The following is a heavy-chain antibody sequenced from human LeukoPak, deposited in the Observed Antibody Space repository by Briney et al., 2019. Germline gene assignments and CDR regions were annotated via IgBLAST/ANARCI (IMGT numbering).Heavy chain of an antibody. Sequence: PSQTLSLTCSVSGGSISSFYWTWIRQPPGKGLEWLGYLYYYGSTNYNPSLKSRVTISIDTSKNQFSLKLSSVTAADTAVYYCARAQSYNTGWYFDYWGQGTLVTVSS. CDR3: ARAQSYNTGWYFDY. CDR2: LYYYGST. D-gene: IGHD6-19*01. J-gene: IGHJ4*02. CDR1: GGSISSFY. V-gene: IGHV4-59*01.